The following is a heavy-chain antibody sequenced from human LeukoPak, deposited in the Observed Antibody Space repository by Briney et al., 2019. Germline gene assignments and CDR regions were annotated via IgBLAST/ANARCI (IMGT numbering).Heavy chain of an antibody. Sequence: ASVKVPCKASGGTFSSYAISWVRQAPGQGLEWMGGIIPIFGTANYAQKFQGRVTITADESTSTAYMELSSLRSEDTAVYYCAAPRGIAAAGYYFDYWGQGTLVTVSS. CDR2: IIPIFGTA. CDR3: AAPRGIAAAGYYFDY. D-gene: IGHD6-13*01. CDR1: GGTFSSYA. V-gene: IGHV1-69*13. J-gene: IGHJ4*02.